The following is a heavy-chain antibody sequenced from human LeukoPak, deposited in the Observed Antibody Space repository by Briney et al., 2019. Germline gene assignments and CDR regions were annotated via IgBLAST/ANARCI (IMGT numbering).Heavy chain of an antibody. CDR1: GGSISTYY. CDR2: MYTSGST. Sequence: PSQTLSLTCTVSGGSISTYYWSWLRQPAGKGLEGIGRMYTSGSTKYNPSLKSRVTISVDNSKNQFSLKLTSVTAADTAVYYCARDHYGSGSYKSYFDSWGQGTRVTVSS. D-gene: IGHD3-10*01. J-gene: IGHJ4*02. CDR3: ARDHYGSGSYKSYFDS. V-gene: IGHV4-4*07.